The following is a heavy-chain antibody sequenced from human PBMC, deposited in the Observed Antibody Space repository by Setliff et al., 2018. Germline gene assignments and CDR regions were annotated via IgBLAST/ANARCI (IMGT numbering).Heavy chain of an antibody. J-gene: IGHJ5*02. CDR2: IYYSGST. CDR1: GDSISGDY. CDR3: ARVLVLGYNWFDP. Sequence: PSETLSLTCTVSGDSISGDYWSWIRQPPGKGLEWIGSIYYSGSTYYNPSLKSRVTISIDTSKNQFSLKVNSVTAADTAVYFCARVLVLGYNWFDPWGQGTLVTVSS. D-gene: IGHD3-10*01. V-gene: IGHV4-38-2*02.